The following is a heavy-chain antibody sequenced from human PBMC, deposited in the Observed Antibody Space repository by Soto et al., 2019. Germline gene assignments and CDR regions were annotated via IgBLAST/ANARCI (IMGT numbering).Heavy chain of an antibody. CDR1: GFTFSSYG. CDR2: ISYDGSNK. D-gene: IGHD4-17*01. J-gene: IGHJ2*01. V-gene: IGHV3-30*18. Sequence: QVQLVESGGGVVQPGRSLRLSCAASGFTFSSYGMHWVRQAPGKGLEWVAVISYDGSNKYYADSVKGRFTISRDNSKNTLYLQMNSLRAEDTAVYYCAKSLESGDDLGYFDLWGRGTLVTVSS. CDR3: AKSLESGDDLGYFDL.